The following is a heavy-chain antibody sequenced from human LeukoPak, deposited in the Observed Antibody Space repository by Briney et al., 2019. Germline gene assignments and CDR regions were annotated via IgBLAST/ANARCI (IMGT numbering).Heavy chain of an antibody. CDR3: AVYGDYGQPC. CDR2: IHYSGST. J-gene: IGHJ4*02. Sequence: PSETLSLTCTVSGGSITNYYWTWIRQPPGKGLEWIGYIHYSGSTNYNPSLKSRVTISVDTSKNQFSLKLSSVTAADTAVYYCAVYGDYGQPCWGQGTLVTVSS. CDR1: GGSITNYY. D-gene: IGHD4-17*01. V-gene: IGHV4-59*01.